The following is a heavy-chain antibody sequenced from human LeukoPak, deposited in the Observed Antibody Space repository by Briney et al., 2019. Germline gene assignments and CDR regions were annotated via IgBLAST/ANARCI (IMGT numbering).Heavy chain of an antibody. V-gene: IGHV4-39*07. J-gene: IGHJ3*02. CDR1: GGSISSSSYY. CDR3: ASDRIEVDAFDI. D-gene: IGHD2-15*01. CDR2: IYTSGST. Sequence: SETLSLTCTVSGGSISSSSYYWGWIRQPPGKGLEWIGRIYTSGSTNYNPSLKSRVTISVDTSKNQFSLKLSSVTAADTAVYYCASDRIEVDAFDIWGQGTMVTVSS.